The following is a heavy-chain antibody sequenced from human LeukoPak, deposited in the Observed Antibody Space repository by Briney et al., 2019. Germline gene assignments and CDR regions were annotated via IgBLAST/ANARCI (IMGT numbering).Heavy chain of an antibody. D-gene: IGHD3-22*01. V-gene: IGHV3-30*04. CDR3: ARDPTPTYYYDSSGYHDY. J-gene: IGHJ4*02. CDR2: ISYDGSNK. CDR1: GFTFSSYA. Sequence: GGSLRLSCAASGFTFSSYAMHWVRQAPGKGLERVAVISYDGSNKYYADSVKGRFTISRDNSKNTLYLQMNSLRAEGTAVYYCARDPTPTYYYDSSGYHDYWGQGTLVTVSS.